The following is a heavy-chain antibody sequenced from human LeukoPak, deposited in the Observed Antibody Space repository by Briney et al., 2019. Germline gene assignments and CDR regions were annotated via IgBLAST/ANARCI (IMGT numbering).Heavy chain of an antibody. CDR2: ISYDGSNK. J-gene: IGHJ4*02. Sequence: GGSLRLSCATSRFTFSSYTMHWVRQAPGKGLEWVAVISYDGSNKYYADSVKGRFTISRDNAKNSVYLQMNSLRVEDTAVYYCARGIAAAGSYWGQGTLVTVSS. V-gene: IGHV3-30-3*01. CDR1: RFTFSSYT. CDR3: ARGIAAAGSY. D-gene: IGHD6-13*01.